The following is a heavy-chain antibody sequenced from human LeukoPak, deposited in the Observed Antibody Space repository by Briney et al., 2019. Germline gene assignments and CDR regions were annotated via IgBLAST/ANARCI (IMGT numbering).Heavy chain of an antibody. CDR1: GYTFTSYG. CDR2: ISAYNGNT. Sequence: ASVKVSCKASGYTFTSYGISWVRQAPGQGLEWTGWISAYNGNTNYAQKLQGRVTMTEDTSTDTAYMELSSLRSEDTAVYYCATSGYYDAWYYFDYWGQGTLVTVSS. V-gene: IGHV1-18*01. D-gene: IGHD3-22*01. CDR3: ATSGYYDAWYYFDY. J-gene: IGHJ4*02.